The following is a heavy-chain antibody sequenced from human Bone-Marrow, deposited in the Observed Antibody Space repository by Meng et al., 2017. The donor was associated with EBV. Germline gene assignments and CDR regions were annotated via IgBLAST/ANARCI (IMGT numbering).Heavy chain of an antibody. V-gene: IGHV4-61*08. CDR2: IFYSGST. J-gene: IGHJ4*02. Sequence: QVPLTEAGPGLVKPSETLSLTCGVSGGSVSSDDYYWNWLRQPPGKGLEWVGSIFYSGSTNYNPSLKSRVSIALNASENQFSLQLSSVTAADSAVYYCARHGNWNGRAFDFWGQGTLVTVSS. D-gene: IGHD1-1*01. CDR3: ARHGNWNGRAFDF. CDR1: GGSVSSDDYY.